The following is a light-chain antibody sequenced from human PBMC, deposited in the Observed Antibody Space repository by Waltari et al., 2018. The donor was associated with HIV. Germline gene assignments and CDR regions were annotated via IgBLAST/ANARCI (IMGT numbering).Light chain of an antibody. CDR1: ALPKKF. V-gene: IGLV3-25*03. CDR2: KDI. Sequence: SYKLTQTPSVSVSPGQTARINCSRGALPKKFSSWYRQKPGQAPVLLTYKDIERPSGIPERISGSRSGTGVTLTISGVQAEDEADYYCHSTDHDGTWVFGGGTKLTVL. CDR3: HSTDHDGTWV. J-gene: IGLJ3*02.